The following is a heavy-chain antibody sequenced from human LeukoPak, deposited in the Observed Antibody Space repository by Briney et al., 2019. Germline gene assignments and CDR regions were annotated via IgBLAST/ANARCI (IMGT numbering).Heavy chain of an antibody. CDR3: ARGTHGYGDYLGDASDI. D-gene: IGHD4-17*01. CDR2: MNPNTGNT. Sequence: ASVKVSCKTSGYTFTNFDLNWVRQATGQGLEWMGWMNPNTGNTGYAQKFQDRVTMTRNISISTAYMELSSLRSEDTAVYYCARGTHGYGDYLGDASDIWGQGTRVTVSS. CDR1: GYTFTNFD. J-gene: IGHJ3*02. V-gene: IGHV1-8*01.